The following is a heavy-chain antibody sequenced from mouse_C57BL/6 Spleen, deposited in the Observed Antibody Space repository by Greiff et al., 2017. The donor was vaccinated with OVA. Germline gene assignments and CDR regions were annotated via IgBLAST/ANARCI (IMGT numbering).Heavy chain of an antibody. J-gene: IGHJ3*01. Sequence: QVQLKQSGAELVKPGASVKLSCKASGYTFTEYTIHWVKQRSGQGLEWIGWFYPGSGSIKYNEKFKDKATLTADKSSSTVYMELSRLTSEDSAVYFCARHEDGYGSRRAWFAYWGQGTLVTVSA. D-gene: IGHD1-1*01. CDR1: GYTFTEYT. V-gene: IGHV1-62-2*01. CDR2: FYPGSGSI. CDR3: ARHEDGYGSRRAWFAY.